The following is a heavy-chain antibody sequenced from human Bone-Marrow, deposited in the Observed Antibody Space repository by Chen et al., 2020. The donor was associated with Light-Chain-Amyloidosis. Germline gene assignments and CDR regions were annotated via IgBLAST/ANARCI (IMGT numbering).Heavy chain of an antibody. CDR1: GYTFTGYY. V-gene: IGHV1-2*06. CDR2: IDPKSGDT. J-gene: IGHJ4*02. Sequence: QVQLVQSGSEVKKPGASVTVSCRASGYTFTGYYIHWVRQAPGQGLEWMGRIDPKSGDTNYAQKFQGRVTMTGDATITAAHMELTNLRYDDTAVYYCATAHSYWYGDWGQGTLVTVSS. D-gene: IGHD3-10*01. CDR3: ATAHSYWYGD.